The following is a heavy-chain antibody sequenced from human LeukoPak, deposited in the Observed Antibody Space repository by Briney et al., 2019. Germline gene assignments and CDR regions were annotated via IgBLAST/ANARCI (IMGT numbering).Heavy chain of an antibody. CDR2: ITPSGST. CDR3: ARSRVPYYYSYGMDV. Sequence: SETLSLTCAVYGGSFNGYYWSWIRQSPGKGLEWIGDITPSGSTSYTPSLKSRVTTPVDTSKNYFSLNLRSVTAADTAVYYCARSRVPYYYSYGMDVWGQGTTVTVSS. V-gene: IGHV4-34*01. J-gene: IGHJ6*02. CDR1: GGSFNGYY.